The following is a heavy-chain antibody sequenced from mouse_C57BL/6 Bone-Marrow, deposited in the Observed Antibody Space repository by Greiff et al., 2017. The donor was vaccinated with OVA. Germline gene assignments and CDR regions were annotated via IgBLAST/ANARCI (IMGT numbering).Heavy chain of an antibody. CDR2: ISNGGGST. CDR1: GFTFSDYY. Sequence: EVMLVESGGGLVQPGGSLKLSCAASGFTFSDYYMYWVRQTPEKRLEWVAYISNGGGSTYYPDTVKGRFTISRANAKNTLYLQMSRLKSEDTAMYYCARRDYDGSILTGIDYWGQGTTLTVSS. CDR3: ARRDYDGSILTGIDY. V-gene: IGHV5-12*01. J-gene: IGHJ2*01. D-gene: IGHD1-1*01.